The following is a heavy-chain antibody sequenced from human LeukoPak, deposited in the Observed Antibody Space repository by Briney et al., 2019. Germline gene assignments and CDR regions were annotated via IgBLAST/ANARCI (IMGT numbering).Heavy chain of an antibody. Sequence: XETLSLTCTVSGGSISSYYWSWIRQPPGKGLEWIGEINHSGSTNYNPSLKSRVTISVDTSKNQFSLKLSSVTAADTAVYYCARVQAAGTSYYYYYGMDVWGQGTTVTASS. CDR1: GGSISSYY. D-gene: IGHD6-13*01. J-gene: IGHJ6*02. V-gene: IGHV4-34*01. CDR2: INHSGST. CDR3: ARVQAAGTSYYYYYGMDV.